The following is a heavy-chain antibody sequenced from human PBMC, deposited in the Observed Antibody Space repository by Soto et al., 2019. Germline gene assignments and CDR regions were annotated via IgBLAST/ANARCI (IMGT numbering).Heavy chain of an antibody. Sequence: QVQLVESGGGVVQPGRSLRLSCAASGFTFSNYAMHWVRQAPGKGLEWVAVISYDGNNKYYADSVKGRFTISRDNSKKPLYVQMNSLRAEDTAVYYWAGVVVVGASAYGVDGWGQGTTVTVSS. D-gene: IGHD2-15*01. V-gene: IGHV3-30-3*01. CDR1: GFTFSNYA. CDR2: ISYDGNNK. CDR3: AGVVVVGASAYGVDG. J-gene: IGHJ6*02.